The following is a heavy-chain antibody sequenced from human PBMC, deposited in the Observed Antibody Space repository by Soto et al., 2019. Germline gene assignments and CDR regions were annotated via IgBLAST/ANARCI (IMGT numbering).Heavy chain of an antibody. CDR1: GYTFTSYG. V-gene: IGHV1-18*01. J-gene: IGHJ5*02. Sequence: ASVEVSCKASGYTFTSYGISWVRQAPGQGLEWMGWISAYNGNTNYAQKLQGRVTMTTDTSTSTAYMELRSLRSDDTAVYYCARDKRGDSSGYYGGWFDPWGQGTLVTVSS. CDR3: ARDKRGDSSGYYGGWFDP. D-gene: IGHD3-22*01. CDR2: ISAYNGNT.